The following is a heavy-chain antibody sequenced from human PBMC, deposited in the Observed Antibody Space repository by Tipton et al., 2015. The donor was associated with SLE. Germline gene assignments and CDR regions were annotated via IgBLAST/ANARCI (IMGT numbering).Heavy chain of an antibody. CDR2: VYNDGST. V-gene: IGHV3-NL1*01. Sequence: SLRLSCAASGFTFSSYGMHWVRQAPGKGLEWVSVVYNDGSTQYADSVKGRFTISRDNAKNSLYLQMNSLRAEDTALYYCARDQGAAPGTSYFQHWGQGTLVTVSS. CDR3: ARDQGAAPGTSYFQH. D-gene: IGHD6-25*01. J-gene: IGHJ1*01. CDR1: GFTFSSYG.